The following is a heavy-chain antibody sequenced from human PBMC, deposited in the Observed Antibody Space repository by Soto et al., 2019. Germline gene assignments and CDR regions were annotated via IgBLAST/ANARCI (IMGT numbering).Heavy chain of an antibody. CDR2: IYYTGPT. CDR3: ARAIDFYY. Sequence: QVQLPESGTGLVKPSETLSLPCTVSGCSIRSYYWCWIRPPPGKGLEWIGYIYYTGPTNYNPSLKSPFTISVDTSKNHVSLKLNSVNAAETASYYCARAIDFYYCGEGALVTVAS. J-gene: IGHJ4*02. V-gene: IGHV4-59*01. CDR1: GCSIRSYY.